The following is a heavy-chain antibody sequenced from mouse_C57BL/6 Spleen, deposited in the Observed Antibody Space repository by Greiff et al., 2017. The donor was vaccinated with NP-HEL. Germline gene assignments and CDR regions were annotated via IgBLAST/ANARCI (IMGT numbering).Heavy chain of an antibody. CDR1: GFTFSSYA. Sequence: EVKVEESGGGLVKPGGSLKLSCAASGFTFSSYAMSWVRQTPEKRLEWVATISDGGSYTYYPDNLNGRFTISRDNSKNNLYLQMSHLKSEDTAMYYCARERYPAYWGQGTLVTVSA. CDR3: ARERYPAY. D-gene: IGHD1-1*01. V-gene: IGHV5-4*01. CDR2: ISDGGSYT. J-gene: IGHJ3*01.